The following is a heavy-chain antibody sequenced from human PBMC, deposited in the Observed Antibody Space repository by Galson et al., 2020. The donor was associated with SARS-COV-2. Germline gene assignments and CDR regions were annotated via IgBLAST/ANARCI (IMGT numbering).Heavy chain of an antibody. CDR2: VIHTGNT. J-gene: IGHJ6*03. CDR1: GGSFGGYY. Sequence: SETLSLTCAVYGGSFGGYYWSWICQPPGKGLEWIGEVIHTGNTYYNPSLKSRATISADTSKNQFSLILKSVTAADTAVYYCARGVKGVAIFYYYSSMDVWGKGTTVTVSS. V-gene: IGHV4-34*01. D-gene: IGHD3-3*01. CDR3: ARGVKGVAIFYYYSSMDV.